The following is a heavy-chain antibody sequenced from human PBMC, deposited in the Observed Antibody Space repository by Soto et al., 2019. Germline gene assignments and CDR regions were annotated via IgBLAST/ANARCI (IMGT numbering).Heavy chain of an antibody. CDR1: GGSITDYS. D-gene: IGHD2-21*02. CDR3: ARDQGVVVTADNWFDP. Sequence: PSETLSLTCTVSGGSITDYSWVWIRQPAGKGLEWIGRIFSSGCTNYNPSLKGRITMSLDTSKNQFSLKLNSATATDTAVYFCARDQGVVVTADNWFDPWRQGILVTVSS. CDR2: IFSSGCT. V-gene: IGHV4-4*07. J-gene: IGHJ5*02.